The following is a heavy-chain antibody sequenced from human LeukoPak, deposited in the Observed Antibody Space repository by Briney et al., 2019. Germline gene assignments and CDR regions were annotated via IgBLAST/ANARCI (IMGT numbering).Heavy chain of an antibody. Sequence: GASVKVSCKASGYTFTDYYIHWLQQAPGKGLEWMGLVDPEDGEARYAEMFQGRVTITADTSTDTVYMDLSSLRSDDTAVYYCGTDLYYWGQGTLVTVSS. CDR3: GTDLYY. J-gene: IGHJ4*02. V-gene: IGHV1-69-2*01. CDR2: VDPEDGEA. CDR1: GYTFTDYY.